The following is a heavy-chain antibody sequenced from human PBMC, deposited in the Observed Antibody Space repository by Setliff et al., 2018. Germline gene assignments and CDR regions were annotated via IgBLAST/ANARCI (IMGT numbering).Heavy chain of an antibody. Sequence: GGSLRLSCAASGFTFSNFAMSWVRQAPGRGLEWVSSISGSGDSTYYADSVKGRFTISRDSSKNTLYLQMNGLRAEDSALYYCARVTKPAAISYYYYGMDVWGQGTTVTVSS. CDR2: ISGSGDST. D-gene: IGHD2-2*01. CDR3: ARVTKPAAISYYYYGMDV. V-gene: IGHV3-23*01. J-gene: IGHJ6*02. CDR1: GFTFSNFA.